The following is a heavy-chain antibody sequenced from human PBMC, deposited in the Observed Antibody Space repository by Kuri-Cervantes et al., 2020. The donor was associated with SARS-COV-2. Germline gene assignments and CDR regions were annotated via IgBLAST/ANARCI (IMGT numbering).Heavy chain of an antibody. CDR3: ARATAMAPYYYYYYYMDV. Sequence: SETLSLTCTVSGGSITDYDWSWLRQSPGKGLEWIGYIYYSGSTNYNPSLKSRVTISVDTSKNQFSLKLSSVTAADTAVYYCARATAMAPYYYYYYYMDVWGKGTTVTVSS. CDR2: IYYSGST. J-gene: IGHJ6*03. V-gene: IGHV4-59*12. CDR1: GGSITDYD. D-gene: IGHD5-18*01.